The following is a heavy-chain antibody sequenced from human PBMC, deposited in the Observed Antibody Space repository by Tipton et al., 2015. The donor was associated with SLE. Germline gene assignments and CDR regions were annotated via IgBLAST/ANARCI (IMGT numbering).Heavy chain of an antibody. CDR1: GDSISGQY. D-gene: IGHD5-12*01. V-gene: IGHV4-59*11. CDR2: IYYSGTT. J-gene: IGHJ6*04. CDR3: VRGGASSKWLDP. Sequence: TLSLTCTVSGDSISGQYWSWIRQPPGKGLEWIGYIYYSGTTNYNPSPKSRVTIPVDTSKNQFSLKLTSVTAADTAVYYCVRGGASSKWLDPWGIGTTVTVSS.